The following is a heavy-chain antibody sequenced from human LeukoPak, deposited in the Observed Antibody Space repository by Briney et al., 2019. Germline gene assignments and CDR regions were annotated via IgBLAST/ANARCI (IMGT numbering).Heavy chain of an antibody. CDR2: IKQDGSEE. CDR1: GFTFTNYW. J-gene: IGHJ4*02. Sequence: GGSLRLSCVAPGFTFTNYWMSWVRQVPGKGLEWVANIKQDGSEELYADSVRGRYTISRDNAKNSLYLQMNSLRAEDTAVYYCARVRIAARVFDYWGQGTLVTVSS. D-gene: IGHD6-6*01. CDR3: ARVRIAARVFDY. V-gene: IGHV3-7*01.